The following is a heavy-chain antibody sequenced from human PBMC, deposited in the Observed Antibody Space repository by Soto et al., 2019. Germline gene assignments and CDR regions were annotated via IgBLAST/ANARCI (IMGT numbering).Heavy chain of an antibody. Sequence: XGSLRLSCRTAGFTSTNAWMNWVRLTAGNGLEWVGRIKSKSDGETAEYAAPVKGRFIISRDDSTDTLYLEMNNLTSEDSAVYYCTTIVLVPFDNRGQEVLVTVS. J-gene: IGHJ4*02. D-gene: IGHD3-22*01. CDR1: GFTSTNAW. CDR3: TTIVLVPFDN. V-gene: IGHV3-15*01. CDR2: IKSKSDGETA.